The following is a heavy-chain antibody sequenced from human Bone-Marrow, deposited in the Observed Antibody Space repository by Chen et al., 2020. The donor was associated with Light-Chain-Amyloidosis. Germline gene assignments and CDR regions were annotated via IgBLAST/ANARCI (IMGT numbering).Heavy chain of an antibody. V-gene: IGHV1-2*02. Sequence: QVQLVQSGAEVKKPGASVKVSCKASGYTFTGYYMHWVRQAPGQGLEWMGWINPNSGGTNYAQKFQGRVTMTRDTSISTAYMELSRLRSDDTAVYYCARDGGRVSSRSGMVNYYYYGMDVWGQGTTVTVSS. CDR3: ARDGGRVSSRSGMVNYYYYGMDV. D-gene: IGHD2-2*01. CDR2: INPNSGGT. CDR1: GYTFTGYY. J-gene: IGHJ6*02.